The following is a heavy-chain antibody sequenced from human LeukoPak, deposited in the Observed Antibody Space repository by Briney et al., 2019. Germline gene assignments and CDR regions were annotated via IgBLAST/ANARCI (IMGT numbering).Heavy chain of an antibody. J-gene: IGHJ4*02. CDR3: ARDQGYGAYGLDY. D-gene: IGHD4/OR15-4a*01. CDR2: IVPIFGTT. CDR1: GGTFSSYA. Sequence: SVKVSCKASGGTFSSYAISWVRLAPGQGLERMGRIVPIFGTTNYAQKFQGRVTITTDESTSTAYMELTSLRSEDTAVYYCARDQGYGAYGLDYWGQGTLVTVSS. V-gene: IGHV1-69*05.